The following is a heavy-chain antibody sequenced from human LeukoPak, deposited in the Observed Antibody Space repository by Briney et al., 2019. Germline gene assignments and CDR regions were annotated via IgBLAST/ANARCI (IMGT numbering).Heavy chain of an antibody. CDR1: GGSFSGYY. J-gene: IGHJ3*02. CDR3: ARGDYYDSSGYGAAFDI. V-gene: IGHV4-59*01. CDR2: IYYSGST. Sequence: PSETLSLTCAVYGGSFSGYYWSWIRQPPGKGLEWIGYIYYSGSTNYNPSLKSRVTISVDTSKNQFSLKLSSVTAADTAVYYCARGDYYDSSGYGAAFDIWGQGTMVTVSS. D-gene: IGHD3-22*01.